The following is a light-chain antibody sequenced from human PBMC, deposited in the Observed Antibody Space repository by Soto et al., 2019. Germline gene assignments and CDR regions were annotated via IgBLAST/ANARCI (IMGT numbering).Light chain of an antibody. J-gene: IGKJ1*01. V-gene: IGKV1-5*01. CDR1: QSISSW. CDR2: DAS. CDR3: QQYNSYRT. Sequence: DIQMTQSPSTLSASVGDRVIITCRASQSISSWLAWYQQKPGKAPKLLIYDASSLESGVPSRFSGSGSGTEFILTISSLQPDDFATYYCQQYNSYRTFGQGTKVDI.